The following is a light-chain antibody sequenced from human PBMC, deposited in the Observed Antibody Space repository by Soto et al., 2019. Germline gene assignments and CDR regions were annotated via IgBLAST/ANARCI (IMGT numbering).Light chain of an antibody. Sequence: QSVLTQPASVSGSPGQSITLSCTGTSSDVGNYNLVSWYQHHPGKAPKLMIYEGTKRPSGVSNRFSGSKSGNTASLTISGLQAEDEADYYCCSYAGSSTLVFGGGTKLTVL. CDR1: SSDVGNYNL. J-gene: IGLJ2*01. V-gene: IGLV2-23*01. CDR3: CSYAGSSTLV. CDR2: EGT.